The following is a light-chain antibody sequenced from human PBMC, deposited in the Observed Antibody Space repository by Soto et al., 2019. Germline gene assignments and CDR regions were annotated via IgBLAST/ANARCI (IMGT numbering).Light chain of an antibody. CDR2: DAS. J-gene: IGKJ1*01. CDR3: QQLIDGWT. V-gene: IGKV1-5*01. CDR1: QRINNR. Sequence: IQMTQSPSTLSASIGDRVTITCRASQRINNRLAWYQQMPGKAPNLLIYDASSLESGVPSRFRGSGSETEFTLTLSGLQPEDFATYYCQQLIDGWTVGQGTKVEI.